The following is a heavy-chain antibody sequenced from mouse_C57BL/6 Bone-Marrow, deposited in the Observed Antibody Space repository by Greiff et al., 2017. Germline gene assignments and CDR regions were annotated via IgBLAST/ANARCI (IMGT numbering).Heavy chain of an antibody. V-gene: IGHV1-26*01. CDR1: GYTFTDYY. CDR3: ARGSSYAMDY. CDR2: INPNNGGT. Sequence: EVQLQQSGPELVKPGASVKISCKASGYTFTDYYMNWVKQSHGKSLEWIGDINPNNGGTSYNQKFKGKATLTVDKSSSTAYMELRSLTSEDSAVYYCARGSSYAMDYWGQGTSVTVSS. D-gene: IGHD1-1*01. J-gene: IGHJ4*01.